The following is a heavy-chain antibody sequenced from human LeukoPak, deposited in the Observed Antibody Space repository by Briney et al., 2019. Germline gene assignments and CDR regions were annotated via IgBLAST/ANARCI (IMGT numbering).Heavy chain of an antibody. D-gene: IGHD3-22*01. CDR3: ARLTDTGYYDSSGYYLPDY. V-gene: IGHV1-18*04. CDR1: GYTFTGYN. Sequence: GASVKVSCKASGYTFTGYNMHWVRQAPGQGLEWMGWISAYNGNTNYAQKLQGRVTMTTDTSTSTAYMELSSLRSEDTAVYYCARLTDTGYYDSSGYYLPDYWGQGTLVTVSS. CDR2: ISAYNGNT. J-gene: IGHJ4*02.